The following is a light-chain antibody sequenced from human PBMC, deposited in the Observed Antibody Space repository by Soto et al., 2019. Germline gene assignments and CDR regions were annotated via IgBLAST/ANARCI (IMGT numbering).Light chain of an antibody. CDR1: QSVSSSS. V-gene: IGKV3-20*01. Sequence: EIVLTQSPGTLSLSPGERATLSSRASQSVSSSSLAWFQQKPGQPPRLLIYRTSIRATGIPDRFSGSGSGTDFTLTISRLEPEDFAIYYCHQYGSSRFTFGPGTKVDIK. J-gene: IGKJ3*01. CDR2: RTS. CDR3: HQYGSSRFT.